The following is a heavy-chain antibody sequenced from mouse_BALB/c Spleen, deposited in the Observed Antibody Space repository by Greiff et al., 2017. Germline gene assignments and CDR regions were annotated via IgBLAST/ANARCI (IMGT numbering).Heavy chain of an antibody. CDR1: GYAFTNYL. J-gene: IGHJ3*01. CDR2: INPGSGGT. Sequence: QVQLQQSGAELVRPGTSVKVSCKASGYAFTNYLIEWVKQRPGQGLEWIGVINPGSGGTNYNEKFKGKATLTADKSSSTAYMQLSSLTSDDSAVYFCARGNWFAYWGQGTLVTVSA. CDR3: ARGNWFAY. V-gene: IGHV1-54*03.